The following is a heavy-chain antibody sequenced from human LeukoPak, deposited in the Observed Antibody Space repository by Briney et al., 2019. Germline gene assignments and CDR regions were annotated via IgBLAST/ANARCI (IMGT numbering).Heavy chain of an antibody. D-gene: IGHD3-3*01. CDR3: ARAGYRYDFWSGSYGMDV. V-gene: IGHV1-46*01. CDR2: IDPGGAT. J-gene: IGHJ6*02. CDR1: GFSFTDYY. Sequence: ASVKVSCKASGFSFTDYYMHWMRQAPGQGLEWMGMIDPGGATTYAQKFQGRVTMIRDTSTSTMYMELSSLRSDDTAVYYCARAGYRYDFWSGSYGMDVWGQGTTVTVSS.